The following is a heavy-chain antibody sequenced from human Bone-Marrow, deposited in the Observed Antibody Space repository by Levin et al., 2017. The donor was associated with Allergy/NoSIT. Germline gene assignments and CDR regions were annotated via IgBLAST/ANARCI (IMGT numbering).Heavy chain of an antibody. CDR3: ARITPPVGYYGMDV. Sequence: SGPTLVKPTETLTLTCTVSGFSLSNARMGVSWIRQPPGKALEWLAHIFSNDEKSYSTSLKSRLTISKDTSKSQVVLTMTNMDPVDTATYYCARITPPVGYYGMDVWGQGTTVTVSS. V-gene: IGHV2-26*01. CDR1: GFSLSNARMG. CDR2: IFSNDEK. J-gene: IGHJ6*02. D-gene: IGHD1-26*01.